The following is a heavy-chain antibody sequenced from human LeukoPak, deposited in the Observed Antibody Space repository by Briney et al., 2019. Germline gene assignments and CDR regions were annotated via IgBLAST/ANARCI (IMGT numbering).Heavy chain of an antibody. CDR3: AREELGSSLGFDP. V-gene: IGHV3-30-3*01. J-gene: IGHJ5*02. Sequence: GGSLRFSCAASGFTFSSYTIHWVRQPPGKGLEWVAVISFDGSNKYYADSVKGRFTISRDNSKNTLYLQMNSLRAEDTAVYYCAREELGSSLGFDPWGQGTLVAVSS. CDR2: ISFDGSNK. CDR1: GFTFSSYT. D-gene: IGHD3-16*01.